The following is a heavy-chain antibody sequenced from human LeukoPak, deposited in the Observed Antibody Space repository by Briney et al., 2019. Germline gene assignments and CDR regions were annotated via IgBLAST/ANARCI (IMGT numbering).Heavy chain of an antibody. CDR3: ARDTAPDYGGNSGPYFDY. CDR1: GGTFSSYA. J-gene: IGHJ4*02. D-gene: IGHD4-23*01. Sequence: GASVKVSCKASGGTFSSYAISWVRQAPGQGLEWMGRIIPIFGIANYAQKFQGRVTITADKSTGTAYMELSSLRSEDTAVYYCARDTAPDYGGNSGPYFDYWGQGTLVTVSS. CDR2: IIPIFGIA. V-gene: IGHV1-69*04.